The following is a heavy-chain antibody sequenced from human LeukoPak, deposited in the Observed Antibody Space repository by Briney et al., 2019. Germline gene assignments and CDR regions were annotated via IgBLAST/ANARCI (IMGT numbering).Heavy chain of an antibody. J-gene: IGHJ4*02. CDR1: GYTLTELS. CDR3: ATTPTQQQLVLTFDY. Sequence: ASVKVSCEVSGYTLTELSMHWVRQAPGKGVEWMGGFDPEDGETIYAQKFPGRVTMTEDTSTDTAYMELSSLRSEDTAVYYCATTPTQQQLVLTFDYWGQGTLVTVSS. CDR2: FDPEDGET. V-gene: IGHV1-24*01. D-gene: IGHD6-13*01.